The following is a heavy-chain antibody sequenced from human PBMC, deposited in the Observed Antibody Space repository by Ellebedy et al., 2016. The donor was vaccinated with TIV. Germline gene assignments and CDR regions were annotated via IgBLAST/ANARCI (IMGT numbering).Heavy chain of an antibody. CDR2: IYLHDSDT. D-gene: IGHD3-22*01. CDR1: AYSFTSYW. Sequence: GESLKISCKGSAYSFTSYWIAWVRQMPGKGLEWMGIIYLHDSDTRYSPSFQGQVTISADKSIKTAYLQWTSLKASDTAVYYCARQTSYYDSRGYFLTWGQGTTVTVSS. J-gene: IGHJ6*02. V-gene: IGHV5-51*01. CDR3: ARQTSYYDSRGYFLT.